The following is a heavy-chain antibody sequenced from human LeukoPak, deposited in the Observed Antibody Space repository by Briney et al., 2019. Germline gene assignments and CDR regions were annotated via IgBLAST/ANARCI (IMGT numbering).Heavy chain of an antibody. J-gene: IGHJ4*02. CDR2: ISSSGSTI. V-gene: IGHV3-11*04. CDR1: GFIFSDYY. D-gene: IGHD5-12*01. CDR3: ARARPSMWIDY. Sequence: GGSLRLSCAASGFIFSDYYMSWIRDTPGKGLEWISYISSSGSTIHYADSVQGRFTISRDNAKNSLYLEMSSLRPEDTAVYYCARARPSMWIDYWGQGTLVTVSP.